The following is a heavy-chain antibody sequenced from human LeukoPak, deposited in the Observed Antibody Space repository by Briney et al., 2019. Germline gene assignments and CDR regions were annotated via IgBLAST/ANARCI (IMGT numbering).Heavy chain of an antibody. Sequence: PGGSLRLSCAASGFTFSSYEMNWVRQAPGKGLEWVANIKQDGSEKYYVDSVKGRFTISRDNSKETLYLQMNSLRVEDTALYYCAKDITSWAAAEYFQHWGLGTHVSVS. CDR1: GFTFSSYE. V-gene: IGHV3-7*03. D-gene: IGHD1-20*01. CDR2: IKQDGSEK. CDR3: AKDITSWAAAEYFQH. J-gene: IGHJ1*01.